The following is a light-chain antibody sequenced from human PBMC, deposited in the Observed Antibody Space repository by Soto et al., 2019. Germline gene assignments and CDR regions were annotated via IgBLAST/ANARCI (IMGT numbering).Light chain of an antibody. CDR1: QRVSSN. J-gene: IGKJ1*01. CDR3: QQYGSSGT. Sequence: IVITQSPATLSVSPGERASLSCRASQRVSSNLAWYQQRPGQAPRLLIYGASSRATGIPNRFSGSGSGTDFTLTISRLEPEDFAVYYCQQYGSSGTFGQGTKVDIK. CDR2: GAS. V-gene: IGKV3-20*01.